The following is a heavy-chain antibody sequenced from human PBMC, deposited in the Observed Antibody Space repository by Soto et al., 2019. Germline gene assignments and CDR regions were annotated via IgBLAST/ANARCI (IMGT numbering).Heavy chain of an antibody. CDR2: ISGTGGT. V-gene: IGHV3-23*01. CDR1: GFTFSSYV. Sequence: EVQLWESGGGLVQPGGSLRLSCTVSGFTFSSYVMSWVRQAPGKGLEWVSAISGTGGTYYADSVKGRFTISRDHSKNALYLQMNSLRDEDTAVYYCAKDRRGAYCSGGTCYSPDYWGQGTLVIVSS. J-gene: IGHJ4*02. CDR3: AKDRRGAYCSGGTCYSPDY. D-gene: IGHD2-15*01.